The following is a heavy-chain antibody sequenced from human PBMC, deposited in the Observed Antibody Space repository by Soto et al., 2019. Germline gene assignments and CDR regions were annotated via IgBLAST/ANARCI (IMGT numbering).Heavy chain of an antibody. V-gene: IGHV1-18*01. J-gene: IGHJ6*02. Sequence: QAQLVQSGAEVRKPGASVTVSCKASGYTFYSHSISWVRQAPGQGLEWMGRINADYGNTQYAQKFRGRVTITTDTSTTTVYMELTNLRSDDTAVYYCARCIQGDYYYGMDVWGQGTTVTVSS. D-gene: IGHD5-18*01. CDR3: ARCIQGDYYYGMDV. CDR2: INADYGNT. CDR1: GYTFYSHS.